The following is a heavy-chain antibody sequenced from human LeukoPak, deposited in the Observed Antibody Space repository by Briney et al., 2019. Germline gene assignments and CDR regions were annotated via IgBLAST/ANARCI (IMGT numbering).Heavy chain of an antibody. CDR3: AKDAVGYYYYMDV. D-gene: IGHD4-23*01. CDR1: GFTFDDYA. V-gene: IGHV3-43D*03. CDR2: ISWDGGST. Sequence: GGSLRLSCAASGFTFDDYAMHWVRQAPGKGLEWVSLISWDGGSTYYADSVKGRFAISRDNSKNSLYLQMNSLRAEDTALYYCAKDAVGYYYYMDVWGKGTTVTVSS. J-gene: IGHJ6*03.